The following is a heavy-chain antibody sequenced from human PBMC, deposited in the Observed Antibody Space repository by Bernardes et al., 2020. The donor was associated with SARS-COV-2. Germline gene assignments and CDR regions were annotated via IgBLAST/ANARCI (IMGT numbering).Heavy chain of an antibody. J-gene: IGHJ4*02. V-gene: IGHV1-46*01. D-gene: IGHD5-12*01. Sequence: ASAKVSCEASGYTFTNYYMHWVRQAPGQGLEWMGLIDPSAGTTTYIQKFQGRVTMTRDTSTSTVYMEVRSLRSEDTAVYYCARDFSSGTGYKYGHPNYWGQGTLVTVSS. CDR2: IDPSAGTT. CDR3: ARDFSSGTGYKYGHPNY. CDR1: GYTFTNYY.